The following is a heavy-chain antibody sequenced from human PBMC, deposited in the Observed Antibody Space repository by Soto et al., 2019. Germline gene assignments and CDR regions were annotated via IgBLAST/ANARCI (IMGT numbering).Heavy chain of an antibody. Sequence: SETLSLTCTVSGGSISSYYWSWIRQPPGKGLEWIGYIYYSGSTNYSPSLKSRVTISVDTSKNQFSLKLSSVTAADTAVYYCARSLEYCGSTSCYLSTDYYYYYMDVWGKGTTVTVSS. D-gene: IGHD2-2*01. CDR2: IYYSGST. CDR1: GGSISSYY. CDR3: ARSLEYCGSTSCYLSTDYYYYYMDV. J-gene: IGHJ6*03. V-gene: IGHV4-59*08.